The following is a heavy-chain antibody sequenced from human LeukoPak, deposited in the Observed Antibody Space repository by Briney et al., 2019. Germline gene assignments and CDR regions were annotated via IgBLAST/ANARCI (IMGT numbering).Heavy chain of an antibody. CDR3: LAGDIAIFQH. D-gene: IGHD5-12*01. Sequence: PGGSLRLSCVASGFSFSNYWMTWVRQAPGKGLEWVANIKEDGGEKYYVDSVKGRFTISRDNTKNSLYLQMNSLRVEDTAVYYCLAGDIAIFQHWGQGTLVTVSS. CDR1: GFSFSNYW. CDR2: IKEDGGEK. J-gene: IGHJ1*01. V-gene: IGHV3-7*01.